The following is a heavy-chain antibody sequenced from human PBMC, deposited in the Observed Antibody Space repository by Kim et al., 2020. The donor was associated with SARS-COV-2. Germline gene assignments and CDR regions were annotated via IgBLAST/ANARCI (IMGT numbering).Heavy chain of an antibody. D-gene: IGHD3-10*01. J-gene: IGHJ4*02. CDR3: AREPAGYYYKDY. Sequence: RFAQQFQGTVTMTRDTSTNKVYMELSSLRSDDTAVYYCAREPAGYYYKDYWGQGTLVTVSA. V-gene: IGHV1-46*01.